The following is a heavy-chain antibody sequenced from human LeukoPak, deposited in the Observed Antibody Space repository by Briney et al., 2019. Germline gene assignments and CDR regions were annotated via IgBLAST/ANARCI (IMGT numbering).Heavy chain of an antibody. V-gene: IGHV1-2*02. J-gene: IGHJ4*02. CDR1: GYTFTGYY. CDR3: ARDGTLSGSWNDF. D-gene: IGHD3-9*01. Sequence: ASVKVSCKASGYTFTGYYMHWVRQAPGQGLEWMGWINSNSGVTEYAQKFQDRVTMTRDTSISTAYMELSRLTSDDTAIYYCARDGTLSGSWNDFWGQGSLVTVSS. CDR2: INSNSGVT.